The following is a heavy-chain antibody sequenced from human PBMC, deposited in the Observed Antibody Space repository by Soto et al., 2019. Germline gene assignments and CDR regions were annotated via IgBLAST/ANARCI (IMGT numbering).Heavy chain of an antibody. CDR1: GFIFSDYE. CDR2: ITGSGAHT. D-gene: IGHD6-25*01. J-gene: IGHJ4*02. CDR3: AKDLAAPSDH. V-gene: IGHV3-23*01. Sequence: PGGSLRLSCEGSGFIFSDYEMSWVRQAPGKGLEWVSSITGSGAHTQYADSVKGRFTISRDNSKNTLYLRMKSLRAEDTAVYYCAKDLAAPSDHWGQGTLVTVAT.